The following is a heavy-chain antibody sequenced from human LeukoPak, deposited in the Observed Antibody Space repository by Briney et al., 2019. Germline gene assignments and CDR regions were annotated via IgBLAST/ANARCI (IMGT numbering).Heavy chain of an antibody. CDR2: ISSSSSYI. J-gene: IGHJ4*02. V-gene: IGHV3-21*01. Sequence: TAGGSLRLSCAASGFTFSSYSMNWVRQAPGKGLEWVSSISSSSSYIYYADSVKGRFTISRDNAKNSLYLQMNSLRAEDTAVYYCARGIPYDSSGYLVPFDYWGQGTLVTVSS. CDR1: GFTFSSYS. CDR3: ARGIPYDSSGYLVPFDY. D-gene: IGHD3-22*01.